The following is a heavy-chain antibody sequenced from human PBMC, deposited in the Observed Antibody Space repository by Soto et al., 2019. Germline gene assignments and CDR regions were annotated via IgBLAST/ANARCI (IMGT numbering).Heavy chain of an antibody. CDR1: GFTFRSSA. CDR3: ATGAYCSGGSCSDYYYYYYGMDL. Sequence: ASVNVSCKASGFTFRSSAVQWVRRGRGQRLEWIGWLVVGTGNTNYAQKFQQGVTVSSDRSTNTVSMELSSLTSEDTAVYYCATGAYCSGGSCSDYYYYYYGMDLWGQGTTVTSP. J-gene: IGHJ6*02. V-gene: IGHV1-58*01. CDR2: LVVGTGNT. D-gene: IGHD2-15*01.